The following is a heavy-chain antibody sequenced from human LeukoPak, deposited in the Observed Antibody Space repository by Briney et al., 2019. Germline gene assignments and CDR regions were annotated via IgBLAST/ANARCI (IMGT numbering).Heavy chain of an antibody. CDR1: GFTFSSYW. D-gene: IGHD2-2*01. CDR2: IKQDGSEK. Sequence: GGSLRLSCAASGFTFSSYWTSWGRQAPGKGLEWVADIKQDGSEKYYVDSVKGRFTISRDNAKNSLYLKMKSLTAEDTPVYYCPSDTHCSSTSCTNYYYMDVWGKGTTVTVSS. CDR3: PSDTHCSSTSCTNYYYMDV. V-gene: IGHV3-7*01. J-gene: IGHJ6*03.